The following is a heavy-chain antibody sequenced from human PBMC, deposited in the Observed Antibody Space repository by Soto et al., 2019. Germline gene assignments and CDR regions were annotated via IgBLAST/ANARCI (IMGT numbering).Heavy chain of an antibody. V-gene: IGHV4-34*01. D-gene: IGHD4-17*01. CDR3: ARITYGDSFYGLDV. J-gene: IGHJ6*02. CDR2: INQSGGT. CDR1: GGSFSDYY. Sequence: PXGTLSLTCAVYGGSFSDYYWNWIRQPPGKGLEWIGEINQSGGTHYNPSLKSRVTISVDTSRNQFSLKLTSVTVADTAVYYCARITYGDSFYGLDVWGQGTTVTVSS.